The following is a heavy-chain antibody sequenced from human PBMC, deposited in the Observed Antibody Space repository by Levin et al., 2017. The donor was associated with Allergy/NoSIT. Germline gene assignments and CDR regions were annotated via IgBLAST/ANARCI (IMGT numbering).Heavy chain of an antibody. V-gene: IGHV7-4-1*02. Sequence: GESLKISCKASGYTFTSYAMNWVRQAPGQGLEWMGWINTNTGNPTYAQGFTGRFVFSLDTSVSTAYLQISSLKAEDTAVYYCARADSSGWYWGFDYWGQGTLVTVSS. D-gene: IGHD6-19*01. CDR1: GYTFTSYA. CDR3: ARADSSGWYWGFDY. CDR2: INTNTGNP. J-gene: IGHJ4*02.